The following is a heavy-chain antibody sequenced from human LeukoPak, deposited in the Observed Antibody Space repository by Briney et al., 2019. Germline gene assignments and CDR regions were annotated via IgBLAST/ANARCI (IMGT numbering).Heavy chain of an antibody. Sequence: GGSLRLSCAASGFTFNNFAMACVRQAPGKGLEWVSSISSSGDNTYYADSVKGRFTISRDNSKNTLNLQMNSLKAEDTAVYYCARDGWEYSSSWYYFHYWGQGTLVTVSS. CDR3: ARDGWEYSSSWYYFHY. J-gene: IGHJ4*02. CDR2: ISSSGDNT. D-gene: IGHD6-13*01. V-gene: IGHV3-23*01. CDR1: GFTFNNFA.